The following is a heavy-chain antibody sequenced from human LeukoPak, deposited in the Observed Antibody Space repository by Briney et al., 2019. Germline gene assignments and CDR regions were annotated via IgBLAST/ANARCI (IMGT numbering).Heavy chain of an antibody. Sequence: ALVKVSCKASGYTFASHYMHWVRQAPGQGLEWMGVINPSGGSPTYAQKFQGRVNMTRDTSTSTFYMELSSLRSEDTAMYYCARKYSYNSGGLDHWGQGALVTVPS. CDR2: INPSGGSP. D-gene: IGHD6-19*01. CDR3: ARKYSYNSGGLDH. CDR1: GYTFASHY. J-gene: IGHJ4*02. V-gene: IGHV1-46*01.